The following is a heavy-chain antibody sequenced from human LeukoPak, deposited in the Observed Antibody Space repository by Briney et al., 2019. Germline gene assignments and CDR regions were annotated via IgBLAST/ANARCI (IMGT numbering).Heavy chain of an antibody. J-gene: IGHJ4*02. CDR2: IYHSGST. CDR3: AARRQWLVPGDY. CDR1: GYSISSGYY. Sequence: SETLSLTCTVSGYSISSGYYWGWIRQPPGKGLEWIGSIYHSGSTYYNPSLKSRVTISVDTSKNQFSLKLSSVTAADTAVYYCAARRQWLVPGDYWGQGTLVTVSS. D-gene: IGHD6-19*01. V-gene: IGHV4-38-2*02.